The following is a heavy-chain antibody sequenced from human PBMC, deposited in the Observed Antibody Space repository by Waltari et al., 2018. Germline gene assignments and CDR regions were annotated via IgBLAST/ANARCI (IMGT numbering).Heavy chain of an antibody. J-gene: IGHJ4*02. CDR3: ARDGGVYAKSFDY. Sequence: EVQLVESGGGLVKPGGSLRLSCAASGFTFSSYSMNWVRQAPGKGLEWVSSISSISSYIYYADSVKGRFTISRDNAKNSLYLQMNSLRAEDTAVYYCARDGGVYAKSFDYWGQGTLVTVSS. D-gene: IGHD2-8*01. CDR1: GFTFSSYS. CDR2: ISSISSYI. V-gene: IGHV3-21*01.